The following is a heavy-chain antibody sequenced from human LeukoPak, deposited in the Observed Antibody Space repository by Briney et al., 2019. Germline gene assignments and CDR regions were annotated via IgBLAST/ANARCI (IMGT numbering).Heavy chain of an antibody. CDR1: GFTFSSYG. CDR3: AKDRTVSPGSLDY. Sequence: GRSLRLSCAASGFTFSSYGMHWVRQAPGKGLEWVSGISWNSGTIGYADSVKGRFTISRDNAKNSLYLQMNSLRAEDTALYYCAKDRTVSPGSLDYWGQGTLVTVSS. V-gene: IGHV3-9*01. D-gene: IGHD3-10*01. CDR2: ISWNSGTI. J-gene: IGHJ4*02.